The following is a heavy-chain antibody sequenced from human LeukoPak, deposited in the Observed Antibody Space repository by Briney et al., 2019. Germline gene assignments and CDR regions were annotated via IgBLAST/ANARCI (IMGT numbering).Heavy chain of an antibody. J-gene: IGHJ4*02. CDR3: ARLWFGVKTFDY. CDR2: ISYSGIT. V-gene: IGHV4-39*07. Sequence: PSETMSLTCTVSDDSISSTPFYWVWIRQPPGKGLESIGTISYSGITFYNPSLRSRATMSLDASEKQFSLKLSSVTAADTAVYYCARLWFGVKTFDYWGQGTLVTVSS. CDR1: DDSISSTPFY. D-gene: IGHD3-10*01.